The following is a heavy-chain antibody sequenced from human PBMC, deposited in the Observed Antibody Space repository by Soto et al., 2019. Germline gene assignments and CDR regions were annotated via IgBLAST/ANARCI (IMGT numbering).Heavy chain of an antibody. D-gene: IGHD6-6*01. CDR2: INPNSGGT. CDR1: GYTFTGQY. J-gene: IGHJ4*02. V-gene: IGHV1-2*02. CDR3: ARDGEYSSSSGLLSY. Sequence: QVQLMQSGAEVKKPGASVKVSCKASGYTFTGQYIHWVRQAPGQGLEWMGWINPNSGGTHYAQKFQGSVTMTRDTSISTAYMELRRMRSDDTYVYYCARDGEYSSSSGLLSYWGQGTLVTVSA.